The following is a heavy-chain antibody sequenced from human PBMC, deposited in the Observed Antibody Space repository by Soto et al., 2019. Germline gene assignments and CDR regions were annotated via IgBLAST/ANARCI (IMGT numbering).Heavy chain of an antibody. J-gene: IGHJ4*02. D-gene: IGHD4-17*01. Sequence: PGGSLRLSCAASGFSVSSNYMTWVRQAPGKGLEWVSVIYSGGNTYYADSVKGRFSISRDNSKNTLYLQMNSLRAEDTAVDYCTRDSTDTVSDDWGQGTLVTVSS. CDR2: IYSGGNT. CDR1: GFSVSSNY. CDR3: TRDSTDTVSDD. V-gene: IGHV3-66*01.